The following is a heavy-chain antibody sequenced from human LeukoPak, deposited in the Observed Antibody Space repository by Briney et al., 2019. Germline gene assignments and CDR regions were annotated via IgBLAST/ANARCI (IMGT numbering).Heavy chain of an antibody. J-gene: IGHJ3*02. CDR3: ARGPYSYDSSGAFDI. V-gene: IGHV4-61*02. CDR1: GVSIRSGSYY. D-gene: IGHD3-22*01. Sequence: SETLSLTCTVSGVSIRSGSYYWSWIRQPAGKGLEWIGRIYTSGTTNYNPSLKSRVTISVGTSKSQFSLKLSSVTAADTAVYFCARGPYSYDSSGAFDIWGQGTMVTVSS. CDR2: IYTSGTT.